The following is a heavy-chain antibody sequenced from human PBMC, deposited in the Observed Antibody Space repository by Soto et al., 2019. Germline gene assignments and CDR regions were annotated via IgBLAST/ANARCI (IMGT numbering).Heavy chain of an antibody. CDR1: GFTFSLYS. Sequence: DVQLVESGGGRVQPGGSLRLSCAASGFTFSLYSMSWVRQAPGKGLEWVSYISRSSTGIHYADSVKGRFTISRDDVTNSMHLQMNSLRDGDTAVYYCARAVTWGLDVWGQGTTVSISS. D-gene: IGHD3-10*01. V-gene: IGHV3-48*02. CDR2: ISRSSTGI. CDR3: ARAVTWGLDV. J-gene: IGHJ6*01.